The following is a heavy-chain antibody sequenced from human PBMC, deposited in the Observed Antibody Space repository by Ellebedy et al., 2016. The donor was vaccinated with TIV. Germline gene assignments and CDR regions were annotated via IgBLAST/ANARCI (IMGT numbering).Heavy chain of an antibody. J-gene: IGHJ4*02. V-gene: IGHV5-51*01. D-gene: IGHD3-22*01. CDR2: IYPGDSDT. CDR1: GYSFTSYW. CDR3: ARSRAMYYYDSGDY. Sequence: GGSLRLSCKGSGYSFTSYWIGWVRQMPGKGLEWMGIIYPGDSDTRYSPSFQGQVTISADKSISTAYLQWSSLKASDTAMYYCARSRAMYYYDSGDYWGQGTLVTVSS.